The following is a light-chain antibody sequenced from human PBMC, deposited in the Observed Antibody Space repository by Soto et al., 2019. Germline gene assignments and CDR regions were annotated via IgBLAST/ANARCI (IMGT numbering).Light chain of an antibody. V-gene: IGLV2-8*01. Sequence: QSALTQLPSASGSPGQSVTISCTGTSSAVGGYNYVSWYQQHPGKAPRPMIYDAIKRPSGVPDRFSGSKSGNTASLTVSGLQAEDEADYYCSSYAGSTNFVFGPGTKLTVL. CDR3: SSYAGSTNFV. CDR2: DAI. CDR1: SSAVGGYNY. J-gene: IGLJ1*01.